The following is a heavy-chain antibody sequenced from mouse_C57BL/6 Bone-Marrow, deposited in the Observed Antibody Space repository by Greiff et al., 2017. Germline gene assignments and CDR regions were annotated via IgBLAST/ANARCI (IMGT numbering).Heavy chain of an antibody. D-gene: IGHD4-1*01. CDR3: ARRGTGTYYAMDY. J-gene: IGHJ4*01. CDR1: GFTFSDYY. Sequence: EVQGVESGGGLVQPGGSLKLSCAASGFTFSDYYMYWVRQTPEKRLEWVAYISNGGGSTYYPDTVKGRFTISRDNAKNTLYLQMSRLKSEDTAMYYCARRGTGTYYAMDYWGQGTSVTGSS. V-gene: IGHV5-12*01. CDR2: ISNGGGST.